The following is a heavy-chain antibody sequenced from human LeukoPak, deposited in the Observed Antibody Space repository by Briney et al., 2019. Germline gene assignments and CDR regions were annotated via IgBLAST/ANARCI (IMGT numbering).Heavy chain of an antibody. V-gene: IGHV5-51*01. CDR1: GYSFISYW. CDR2: IYPGDSET. CDR3: ARHQRDREVIFGDYYYRDV. Sequence: GESLKISCKGSGYSFISYWIGWVRQMPGKGPEWMGIIYPGDSETRYSPSFQGQVTISVDKSISTAYLQWSSLKASDTAVYYCARHQRDREVIFGDYYYRDVWGTGTTVTVSS. J-gene: IGHJ6*03. D-gene: IGHD3-10*01.